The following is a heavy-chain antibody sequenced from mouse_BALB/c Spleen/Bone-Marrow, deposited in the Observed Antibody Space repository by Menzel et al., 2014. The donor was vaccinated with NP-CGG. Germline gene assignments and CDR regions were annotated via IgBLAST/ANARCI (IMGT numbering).Heavy chain of an antibody. V-gene: IGHV1S130*01. J-gene: IGHJ2*01. CDR1: GYTFTSSW. CDR3: ARHHRYAYYFDY. CDR2: IHPNSGNT. D-gene: IGHD2-14*01. Sequence: QVQLQQSGSVLVRPGASVKLFCQASGYTFTSSWMHWAKQRPGQGLKWIGEIHPNSGNTNYNEKFKGKATLTVDTSSSTAYVDLSSLTAEDSAVYFCARHHRYAYYFDYWGQGTTLTVSS.